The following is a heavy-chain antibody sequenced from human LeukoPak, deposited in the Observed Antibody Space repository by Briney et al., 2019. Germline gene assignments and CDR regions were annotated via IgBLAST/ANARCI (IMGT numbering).Heavy chain of an antibody. J-gene: IGHJ5*02. CDR3: ARKGDHNYDSSGYYPYNWFDP. Sequence: PGGSLRLSCAASGFTFSSYEMNWVRQAPGKGLEWVSYISSGGDTIYYADSVKGRFTISRDNAKNSLYLQMNSLRAEDTAVYYCARKGDHNYDSSGYYPYNWFDPWGQGTLVTVSS. D-gene: IGHD3-22*01. CDR1: GFTFSSYE. V-gene: IGHV3-48*03. CDR2: ISSGGDTI.